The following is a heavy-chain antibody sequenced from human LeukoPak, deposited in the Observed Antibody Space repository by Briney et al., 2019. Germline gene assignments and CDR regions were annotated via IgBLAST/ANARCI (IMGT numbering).Heavy chain of an antibody. V-gene: IGHV4-34*01. J-gene: IGHJ6*04. D-gene: IGHD3-3*01. Sequence: PSETLSLTCAVYGGSFSGYYWSWIRQPPGKGLEWIGEINHSGSTNYNPSLKSRVTISVDTSKNQFSLKLSSVTAADTAVYYCARVRDFWSGEMDVWGKGTTVTVSS. CDR2: INHSGST. CDR3: ARVRDFWSGEMDV. CDR1: GGSFSGYY.